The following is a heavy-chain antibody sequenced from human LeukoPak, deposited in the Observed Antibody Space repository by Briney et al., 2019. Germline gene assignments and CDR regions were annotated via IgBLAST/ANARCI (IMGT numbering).Heavy chain of an antibody. CDR1: GGSISSYY. J-gene: IGHJ1*01. CDR3: AREGNDLSAPFQH. V-gene: IGHV4-59*01. CDR2: IYYSGST. Sequence: SETLSLTCTVSGGSISSYYWSWIRQPPGKGLEWIGYIYYSGSTNYNPSLKSRVTISVDTSKNQFSLKLSSVTAADTAVYYCAREGNDLSAPFQHWGQGTLVTVSS. D-gene: IGHD3-3*01.